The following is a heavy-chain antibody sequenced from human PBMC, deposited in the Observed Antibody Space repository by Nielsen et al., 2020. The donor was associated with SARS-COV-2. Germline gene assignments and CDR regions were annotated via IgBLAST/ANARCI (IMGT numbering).Heavy chain of an antibody. D-gene: IGHD5-24*01. Sequence: SLKISCAASGFIFDDYAMHWVRQAPGKGLEWVSGISWNGGSIGYADSVKGRFTISRDNSKNTLYLQMNSLRAEDTAVYYCAKDLEMATIQDYWGQGTLVTVSS. CDR2: ISWNGGSI. J-gene: IGHJ4*02. V-gene: IGHV3-9*01. CDR1: GFIFDDYA. CDR3: AKDLEMATIQDY.